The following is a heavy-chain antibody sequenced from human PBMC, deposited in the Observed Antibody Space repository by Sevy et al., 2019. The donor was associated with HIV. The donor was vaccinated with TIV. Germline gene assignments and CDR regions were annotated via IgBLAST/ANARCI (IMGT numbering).Heavy chain of an antibody. V-gene: IGHV3-23*01. CDR3: AKDFSDVYYYDSSATVDY. D-gene: IGHD3-22*01. J-gene: IGHJ4*02. CDR1: GIAFSTYA. Sequence: LSLTCAASGIAFSTYAMFWARQAPGKGLEWVSSISASGYSTYYADSVKGRFTLSRDNSRNTLDLQMNSLRADDTAVYYCAKDFSDVYYYDSSATVDYWGQGTLVTVSS. CDR2: ISASGYST.